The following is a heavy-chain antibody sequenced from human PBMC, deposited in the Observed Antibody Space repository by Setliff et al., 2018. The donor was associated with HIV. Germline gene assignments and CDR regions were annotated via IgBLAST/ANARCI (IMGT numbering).Heavy chain of an antibody. CDR2: ISSSSSYI. J-gene: IGHJ6*03. V-gene: IGHV3-21*04. CDR3: AKDGHDQDHYYHMDV. Sequence: GGSLRLSCAASGFTFSSYSMNWVRQAPGKGLEWVSSISSSSSYIYYADSVRGRFTISRDNAKNSLYLQMNSLRAEDTAVYYCAKDGHDQDHYYHMDVWGKGTTVTVSS. D-gene: IGHD1-1*01. CDR1: GFTFSSYS.